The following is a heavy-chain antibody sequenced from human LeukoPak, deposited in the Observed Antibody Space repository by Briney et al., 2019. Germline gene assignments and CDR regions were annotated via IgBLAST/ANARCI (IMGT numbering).Heavy chain of an antibody. CDR3: ARGPRIRSRWFDY. CDR2: INHSGST. D-gene: IGHD2-15*01. V-gene: IGHV4-34*01. J-gene: IGHJ4*02. CDR1: GGSFSGYY. Sequence: PSETLSLTCAVYGGSFSGYYWSWIRQPPGKGLEWIGEINHSGSTNYNPSLKSRVTISVDTSKNQLSLKLSSVTAADTAVYYCARGPRIRSRWFDYWGQGTLVTVSS.